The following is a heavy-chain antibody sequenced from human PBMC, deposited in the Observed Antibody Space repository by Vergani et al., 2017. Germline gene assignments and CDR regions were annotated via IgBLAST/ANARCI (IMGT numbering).Heavy chain of an antibody. CDR3: AREPLSYCSSTSCYSPYGMDV. J-gene: IGHJ6*02. V-gene: IGHV3-66*02. CDR1: GFTVSSNY. D-gene: IGHD2-2*01. Sequence: EVQLVESGGGLVQPGGSLRLSCAASGFTVSSNYMSWVRQAPGKGLEWVSVIYSGGSTSYADSVKGRFTISRDNSKNTLYLQMNSLRAEDTAVYYCAREPLSYCSSTSCYSPYGMDVWGQGTTVTVSS. CDR2: IYSGGST.